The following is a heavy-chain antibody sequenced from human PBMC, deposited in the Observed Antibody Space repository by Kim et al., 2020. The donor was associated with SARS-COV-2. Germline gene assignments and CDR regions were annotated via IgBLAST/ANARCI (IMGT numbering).Heavy chain of an antibody. V-gene: IGHV3-23*01. CDR1: GFTFSSYA. CDR3: AKGGYCSSTSCYAGFFWWFDP. D-gene: IGHD2-2*01. Sequence: GGSLRLSCAASGFTFSSYAMSWVRQAPGKGLEWVSAISGSGGSTYYADSVKGRFTISRDNSKNTLYLQMNSLRAEDTAVYYCAKGGYCSSTSCYAGFFWWFDPWGQGTLVTVSS. CDR2: ISGSGGST. J-gene: IGHJ5*02.